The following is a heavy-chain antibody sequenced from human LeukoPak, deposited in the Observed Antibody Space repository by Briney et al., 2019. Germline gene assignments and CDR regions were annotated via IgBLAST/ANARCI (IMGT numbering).Heavy chain of an antibody. CDR3: AGNQDYYDSSGYSRGWFDP. J-gene: IGHJ5*02. V-gene: IGHV1-18*01. CDR2: ISGYNANT. Sequence: ASVKVSCKASGYIFTNYGISWVRQAPGQGLEWMGWISGYNANTKYAQKVQGRVTMTTDTSTSTAYMELRSLRSDDTAVYYCAGNQDYYDSSGYSRGWFDPWGQGTLVTVSS. CDR1: GYIFTNYG. D-gene: IGHD3-22*01.